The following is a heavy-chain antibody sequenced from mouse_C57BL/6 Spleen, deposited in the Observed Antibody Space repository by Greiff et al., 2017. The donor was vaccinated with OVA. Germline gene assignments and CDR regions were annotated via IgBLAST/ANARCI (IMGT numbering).Heavy chain of an antibody. CDR3: ARDQGYYYGRGYAMDY. Sequence: EVKLMESGGGLVKPGGSLKLSCAASGFTFSSYAMSWVRQTPEKRLEWVATISDGGSYTYYPANVKGRFTISRDNAKNNLYLQMSHLKSEDTAMYYCARDQGYYYGRGYAMDYWGQGTSVTVSS. D-gene: IGHD1-1*01. CDR2: ISDGGSYT. V-gene: IGHV5-4*01. J-gene: IGHJ4*01. CDR1: GFTFSSYA.